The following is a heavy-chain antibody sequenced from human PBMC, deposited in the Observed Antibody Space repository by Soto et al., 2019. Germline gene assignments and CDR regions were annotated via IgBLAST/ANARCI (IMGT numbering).Heavy chain of an antibody. Sequence: QVQLVESGGGVVQPGRSLRLSCAASGFTFSSYAMHWVRQAPGKGLEWVAVISYDGSNKYYADSVKGRFTISRDNSKNTLYMQMNSLRAEDTAVYYCARDRRIAAAGFDYWGQGTLVTVSS. CDR3: ARDRRIAAAGFDY. J-gene: IGHJ4*02. CDR1: GFTFSSYA. V-gene: IGHV3-30-3*01. D-gene: IGHD6-13*01. CDR2: ISYDGSNK.